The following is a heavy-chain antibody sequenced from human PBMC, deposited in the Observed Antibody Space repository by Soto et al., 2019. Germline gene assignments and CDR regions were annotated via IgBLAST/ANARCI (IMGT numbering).Heavy chain of an antibody. CDR3: AREDREGSYYFLDV. D-gene: IGHD3-10*01. CDR2: ITYDGKQE. Sequence: GGSLRLSCGASKFAFRPYSMHGVRQAPGKGLEWVAVITYDGKQEHYADSVKGRFTISRDNSAKTLYLQMSSLRPEDTAVYYCAREDREGSYYFLDVWGKGTTVTVSS. CDR1: KFAFRPYS. V-gene: IGHV3-30*03. J-gene: IGHJ6*03.